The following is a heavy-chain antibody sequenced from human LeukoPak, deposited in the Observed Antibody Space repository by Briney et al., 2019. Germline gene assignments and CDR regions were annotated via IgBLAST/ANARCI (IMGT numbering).Heavy chain of an antibody. D-gene: IGHD3-10*01. J-gene: IGHJ4*02. CDR1: GCTFTSYY. V-gene: IGHV1-46*01. CDR2: INPSGGST. Sequence: VQGSCKAAGCTFTSYYMHWGRRAPGEGGEGRGIINPSGGSTSYAQKFQGRVTMTRDTSTSTVYMELSSLRSEDTAVYYCARATDGSGVDYWGQGTLVTVSS. CDR3: ARATDGSGVDY.